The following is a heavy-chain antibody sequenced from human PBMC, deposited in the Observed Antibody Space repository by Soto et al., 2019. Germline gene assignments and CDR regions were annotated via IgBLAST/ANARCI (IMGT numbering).Heavy chain of an antibody. CDR2: ISYDGSNT. D-gene: IGHD3-22*01. J-gene: IGHJ4*02. CDR1: GFIFSAYA. CDR3: SRERRACGYPFPKVGFSH. Sequence: QVQLVESGGGVVQPGRSLRVSCSASGFIFSAYAMHWVRQAPGKGLEWVAVISYDGSNTYYADSVKGRFTISRDNSKNTVYLHMNSLRAEDTAMSYCSRERRACGYPFPKVGFSHWGQGTLVTVSS. V-gene: IGHV3-30-3*01.